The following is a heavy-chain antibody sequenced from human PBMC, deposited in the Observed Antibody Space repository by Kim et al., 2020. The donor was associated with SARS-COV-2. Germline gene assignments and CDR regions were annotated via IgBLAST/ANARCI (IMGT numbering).Heavy chain of an antibody. CDR3: ARSLGYCTNGLCTSYGMDV. V-gene: IGHV2-5*02. Sequence: SGPTLVNPTQTLTLTCTFSGFSLSTSGVGVGWIRQPPGKALEWLALIYWDDDKRYSPSLKSRLTITKDTSKNQVVLTMTNMDPVDTATYYCARSLGYCTNGLCTSYGMDVWGQGTTVTVSS. D-gene: IGHD2-8*01. CDR1: GFSLSTSGVG. CDR2: IYWDDDK. J-gene: IGHJ6*02.